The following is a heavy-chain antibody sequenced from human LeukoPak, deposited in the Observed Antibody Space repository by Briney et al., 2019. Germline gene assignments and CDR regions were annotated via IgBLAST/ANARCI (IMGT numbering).Heavy chain of an antibody. J-gene: IGHJ4*02. CDR2: IYGGGSGAT. Sequence: GGSLRLSCVASGFTFNKFTMNWVRQAPGKGLEWVSGIYGGGSGATVYAGSVKGRFTISRDNSKNTVYLQMNNLRSEDTAMYYCAKDLTPDGAWDIDYWGQGTLITVSS. CDR3: AKDLTPDGAWDIDY. CDR1: GFTFNKFT. V-gene: IGHV3-23*01. D-gene: IGHD3-9*01.